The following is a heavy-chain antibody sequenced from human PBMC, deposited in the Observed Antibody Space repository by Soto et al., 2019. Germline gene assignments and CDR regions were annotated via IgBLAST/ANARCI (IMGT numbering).Heavy chain of an antibody. Sequence: QVQLQESGPGLVKPSGTLSLTCAVSGGSISSSNWWSWVRQPPGKGLEWIGEIYHSGSTNYNPSLNSRVTXSXEXPKNQVSRKLSSVTAADTAVYYCAYAPSVATNWFDPWGQGTLVTVSS. CDR2: IYHSGST. J-gene: IGHJ5*02. CDR3: AYAPSVATNWFDP. CDR1: GGSISSSNW. D-gene: IGHD2-15*01. V-gene: IGHV4-4*02.